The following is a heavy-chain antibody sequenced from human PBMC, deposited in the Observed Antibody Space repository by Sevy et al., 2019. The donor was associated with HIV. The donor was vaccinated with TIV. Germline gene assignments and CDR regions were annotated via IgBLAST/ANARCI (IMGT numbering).Heavy chain of an antibody. CDR3: ATLDFWSDYPLYGMDV. Sequence: ASVKVSYKVSGYTLTELSMHWVRQAPGKGLEWMGGFDPEDGETIYAQKFQGRVTMTEDTSTDTAYMELSSLRSEDTAVYYCATLDFWSDYPLYGMDVWGQGTTVTVSS. J-gene: IGHJ6*02. CDR2: FDPEDGET. D-gene: IGHD3-3*01. V-gene: IGHV1-24*01. CDR1: GYTLTELS.